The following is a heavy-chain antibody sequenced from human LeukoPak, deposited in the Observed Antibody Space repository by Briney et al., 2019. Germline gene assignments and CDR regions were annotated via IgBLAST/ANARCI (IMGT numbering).Heavy chain of an antibody. CDR2: INPNIGGT. V-gene: IGHV1-2*02. D-gene: IGHD2-21*01. CDR3: ARGVWSVGHDWFVA. J-gene: IGHJ5*02. Sequence: SVKVSCKPSGYAFAGYYMHWVRQAPGQGLEWMGWINPNIGGTKYAQKLQGRVTMTRDTIINTAYMELSRLRSDGTAVCYGARGVWSVGHDWFVAWGQGTMVTVAS. CDR1: GYAFAGYY.